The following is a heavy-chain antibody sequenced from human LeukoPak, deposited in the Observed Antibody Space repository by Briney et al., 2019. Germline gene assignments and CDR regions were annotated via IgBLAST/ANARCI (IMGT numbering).Heavy chain of an antibody. D-gene: IGHD2-15*01. CDR2: ISSSGSTI. J-gene: IGHJ6*03. Sequence: PGGSLRLSCAASGFTFSDYYMSWIRQAPGKGLEWVSYISSSGSTIYYADSVKGRFTISRDNSKNTLYLQMNSLRAEDTAVYYCARGGGYCSGGSCYSGFYMDVWGKGTTVTVSS. CDR1: GFTFSDYY. CDR3: ARGGGYCSGGSCYSGFYMDV. V-gene: IGHV3-11*04.